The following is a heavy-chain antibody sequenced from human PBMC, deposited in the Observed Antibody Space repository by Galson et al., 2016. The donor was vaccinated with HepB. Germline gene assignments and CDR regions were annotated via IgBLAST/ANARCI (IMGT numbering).Heavy chain of an antibody. V-gene: IGHV4-4*01. CDR2: IYHRGSV. Sequence: LSLTCVVSGGSISNSNWWTWVRQPPGRGLEWIGEIYHRGSVNYNPSLKSRVTISVDKSKNQVTLNLISLTAADTAVYFCARSVLDTQGRRLFDPWGQGTLVTVSS. CDR1: GGSISNSNW. CDR3: ARSVLDTQGRRLFDP. J-gene: IGHJ5*02. D-gene: IGHD2-2*02.